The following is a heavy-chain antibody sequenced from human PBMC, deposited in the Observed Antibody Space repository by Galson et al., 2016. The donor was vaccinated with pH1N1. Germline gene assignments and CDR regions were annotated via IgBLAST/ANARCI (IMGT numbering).Heavy chain of an antibody. CDR3: ARSDYGDYVGYFDY. J-gene: IGHJ4*02. CDR2: IYTSGST. V-gene: IGHV4-4*07. Sequence: ETLSLTCTVSGGSISSHYWSWIRQPAGKGLGWIGRIYTSGSTNYKPSLKSRVTMSVDTSKNQFSLKLSSVTAADTAVYYCARSDYGDYVGYFDYWGQGTLVTVSS. CDR1: GGSISSHY. D-gene: IGHD4-17*01.